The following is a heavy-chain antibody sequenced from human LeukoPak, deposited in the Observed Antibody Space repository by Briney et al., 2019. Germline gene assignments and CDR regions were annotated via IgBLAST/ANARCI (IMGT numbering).Heavy chain of an antibody. Sequence: SETLSLTCTVPGGSVSSSTNYCGWIRQPPGKGLEWIGSINYSGSTYYNPSLKSQVTISVDTSKNQFSLSLASVRATDTAVYYSERPRGVGYGCFDYWGQGTLVTVSS. D-gene: IGHD5-18*01. J-gene: IGHJ4*02. CDR2: INYSGST. CDR3: ERPRGVGYGCFDY. CDR1: GGSVSSSTNY. V-gene: IGHV4-39*01.